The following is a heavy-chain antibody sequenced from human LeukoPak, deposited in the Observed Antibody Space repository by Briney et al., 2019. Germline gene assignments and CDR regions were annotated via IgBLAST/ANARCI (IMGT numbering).Heavy chain of an antibody. V-gene: IGHV3-30*02. CDR1: RFTFSNSG. Sequence: GGSLRLSCVASRFTFSNSGMHWVRQAPGKGLEWVAFIRSDGSNNFYGESVKGRFTISRDNSKNTLFLQMNSLRAEDTAVYYCAKDNPIEEVPGLGPGQWGQGTLVTVSS. J-gene: IGHJ4*02. D-gene: IGHD1-14*01. CDR2: IRSDGSNN. CDR3: AKDNPIEEVPGLGPGQ.